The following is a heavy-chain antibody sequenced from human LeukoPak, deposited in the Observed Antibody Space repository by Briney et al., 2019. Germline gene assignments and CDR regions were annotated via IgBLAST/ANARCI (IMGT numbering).Heavy chain of an antibody. J-gene: IGHJ5*02. V-gene: IGHV4-61*05. CDR3: ARGPYGDDL. CDR1: GGSISSSSYY. CDR2: IYYSGST. D-gene: IGHD4-17*01. Sequence: SETLSLTCTVSGGSISSSSYYWGWIRQPPGKGLEWIGYIYYSGSTNYNPSLKSRVTISVDTSKNQFSLKLSSVTAADTAVYYCARGPYGDDLWGQGTLVTVSS.